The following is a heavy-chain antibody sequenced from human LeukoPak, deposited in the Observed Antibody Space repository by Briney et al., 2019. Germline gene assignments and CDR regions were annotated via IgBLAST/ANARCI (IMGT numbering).Heavy chain of an antibody. J-gene: IGHJ4*02. V-gene: IGHV1-69*05. CDR1: GGTFSSYA. Sequence: SVKVSCKASGGTFSSYAISWVRQAPGQGLEWMGGIIPIFGTANYAQKFQGRVTMTTDTSTSTAYMELRRLRSDDTAVYYCARDLPVVVVPIALSYWGQGTLVTVYS. D-gene: IGHD2-15*01. CDR3: ARDLPVVVVPIALSY. CDR2: IIPIFGTA.